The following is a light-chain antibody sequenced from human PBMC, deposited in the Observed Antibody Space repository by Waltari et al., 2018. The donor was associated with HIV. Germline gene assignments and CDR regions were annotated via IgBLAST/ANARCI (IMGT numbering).Light chain of an antibody. Sequence: DIVMTQSPAILSVSPGERVTLSCRASQRVGSNLAWYQQKLGQAPRLLIYDAATRAAAIPCRFSGSGSGTEFTLTIDSLQSEDFATYYCQQYNIRPRGNTFGQGTKLQIK. CDR1: QRVGSN. V-gene: IGKV3-15*01. CDR2: DAA. J-gene: IGKJ2*01. CDR3: QQYNIRPRGNT.